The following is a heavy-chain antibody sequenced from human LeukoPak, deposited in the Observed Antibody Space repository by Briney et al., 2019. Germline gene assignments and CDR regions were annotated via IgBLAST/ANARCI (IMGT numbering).Heavy chain of an antibody. CDR3: AREFPDIVVVPAAQGFHY. Sequence: GASVKVSCKASGYTFTGYYMHWVRQAPGQGLEWMGWINPNSGGTNYVQKFQGRVTMTRDTSISTAYMELSRLRSDDTAVYYCAREFPDIVVVPAAQGFHYWGQGTLVTVSS. CDR1: GYTFTGYY. CDR2: INPNSGGT. J-gene: IGHJ4*02. V-gene: IGHV1-2*02. D-gene: IGHD2-2*01.